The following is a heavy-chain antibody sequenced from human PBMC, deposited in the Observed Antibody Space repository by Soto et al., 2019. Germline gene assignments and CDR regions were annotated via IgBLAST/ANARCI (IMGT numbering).Heavy chain of an antibody. CDR3: VKDHPALEY. CDR1: GFTFTTYV. CDR2: IRSDGDRI. J-gene: IGHJ4*01. V-gene: IGHV3-23*01. Sequence: GGSLRLSCVSSGFTFTTYVMSWVRQAPGKGLEWVSTIRSDGDRIYYADSVKGRFNISRDNSKNTLFLQMNSLRPEDTAMYYCVKDHPALEYWGHGTLVTVSS.